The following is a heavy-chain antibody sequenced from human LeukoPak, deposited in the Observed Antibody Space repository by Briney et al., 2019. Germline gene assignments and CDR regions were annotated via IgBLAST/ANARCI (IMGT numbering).Heavy chain of an antibody. J-gene: IGHJ4*02. CDR2: IYYSGST. D-gene: IGHD5-18*01. Sequence: SETLSLTCTVSGGSISSSSYYWGWIRQPPGKGLEWIGSIYYSGSTYYNPPLKSRVTISVDTSKNQFSLKLSSVTAADTALYYCARLPYSYGSFFDYWGQGTLVTVSS. V-gene: IGHV4-39*01. CDR3: ARLPYSYGSFFDY. CDR1: GGSISSSSYY.